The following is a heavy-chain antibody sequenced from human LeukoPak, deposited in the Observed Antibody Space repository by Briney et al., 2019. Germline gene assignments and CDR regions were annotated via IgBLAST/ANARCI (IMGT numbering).Heavy chain of an antibody. J-gene: IGHJ4*02. CDR3: ARDQDFGVVIIGY. V-gene: IGHV3-30-3*01. Sequence: GGSLRLSCAASGFTFSSYAMRWVRQAPGKGLEWVAVISYDGSNKYYADSVKGRFTISRDNSKNTLYLQMNSLRAEDTAVYYCARDQDFGVVIIGYWGQGTLVTVSS. CDR2: ISYDGSNK. CDR1: GFTFSSYA. D-gene: IGHD3-3*01.